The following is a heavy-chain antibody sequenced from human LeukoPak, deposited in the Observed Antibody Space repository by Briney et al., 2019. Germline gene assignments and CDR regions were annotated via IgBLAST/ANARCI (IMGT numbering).Heavy chain of an antibody. CDR2: VSATGFTT. CDR1: GVTITTYA. V-gene: IGHV3-23*01. CDR3: AKDGYNWIPFDD. J-gene: IGHJ4*02. Sequence: GGSLSLTCAASGVTITTYAMSWVRQAPGKGLEWIASVSATGFTTHYADSVEGRFAISRDTSNNLLYLEMSSLRAEDTAVYYCAKDGYNWIPFDDWGQGTLVAVSS. D-gene: IGHD1-20*01.